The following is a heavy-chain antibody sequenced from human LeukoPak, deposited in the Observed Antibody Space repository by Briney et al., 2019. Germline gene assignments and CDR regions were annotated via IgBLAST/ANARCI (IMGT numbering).Heavy chain of an antibody. J-gene: IGHJ4*02. Sequence: GGSLRLSCAASGFTFSSYWMTWVRQAPGKGLEWVANIKQDGREKYSVDSVKGRFTISRDNAKNSLFLQMNSLRAEDTAVYYGARDLGYDSSSYYYWGQGTLVTVSS. CDR3: ARDLGYDSSSYYY. CDR2: IKQDGREK. CDR1: GFTFSSYW. D-gene: IGHD3-22*01. V-gene: IGHV3-7*01.